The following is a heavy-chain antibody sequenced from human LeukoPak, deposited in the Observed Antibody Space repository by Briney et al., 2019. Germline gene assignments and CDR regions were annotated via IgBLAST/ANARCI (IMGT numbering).Heavy chain of an antibody. V-gene: IGHV3-30*18. Sequence: GGSLRLSCAAPGFTFSSYGMHWVRKAPGKGLEWVAVISYDGSNKYYADSVKGRFTISRDNSKNTLYLQMNSLRAEDTAVYYCAKDMARGYGMDVWGQGTTVTVSS. CDR2: ISYDGSNK. CDR1: GFTFSSYG. D-gene: IGHD3-10*01. J-gene: IGHJ6*02. CDR3: AKDMARGYGMDV.